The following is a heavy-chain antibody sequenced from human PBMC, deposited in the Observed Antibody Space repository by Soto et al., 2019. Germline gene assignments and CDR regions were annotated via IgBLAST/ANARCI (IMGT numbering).Heavy chain of an antibody. CDR2: ISYDGSNK. CDR1: GFTFSSYA. V-gene: IGHV3-30-3*01. D-gene: IGHD3-22*01. CDR3: ARALRSVNDY. J-gene: IGHJ4*02. Sequence: GGSLRLSCAASGFTFSSYAMHWFRQAPGKGLEWVAVISYDGSNKYYADSVKGRFTISRDNSKNTLYLQMNSLRAEDTAVYYCARALRSVNDYWGQGTLVTVSS.